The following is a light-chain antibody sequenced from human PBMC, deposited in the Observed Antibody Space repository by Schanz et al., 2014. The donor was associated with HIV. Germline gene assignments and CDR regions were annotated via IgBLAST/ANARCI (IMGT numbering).Light chain of an antibody. CDR2: DVS. V-gene: IGLV2-14*03. Sequence: SVLTQPASVSGSPGQSITISCTGTSSDIGAYNYVSWYQQHPGRAPKLVISDVSSRPSGVSNRFSGSKSGNTASLTISGLQAEDEADYYCSSYTSSGTQVFGSGPKLTVL. J-gene: IGLJ1*01. CDR3: SSYTSSGTQV. CDR1: SSDIGAYNY.